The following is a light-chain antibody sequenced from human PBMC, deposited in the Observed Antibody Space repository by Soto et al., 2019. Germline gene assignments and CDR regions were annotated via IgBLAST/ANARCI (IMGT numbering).Light chain of an antibody. J-gene: IGKJ5*01. CDR2: DAS. V-gene: IGKV1-33*01. CDR1: QDISNY. Sequence: IQMTQSPSSLSASGGDRVTITCQASQDISNYLNWYQQKPGKAPKLLIYDASNLETGVPSRFSGSGSGTDFTFTISRLQPEDIATYYCQQYDNLPTFGQGTRLEI. CDR3: QQYDNLPT.